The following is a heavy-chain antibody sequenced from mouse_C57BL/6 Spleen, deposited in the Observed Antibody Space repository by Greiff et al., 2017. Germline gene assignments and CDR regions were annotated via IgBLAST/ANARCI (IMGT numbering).Heavy chain of an antibody. J-gene: IGHJ3*01. CDR3: ARENYYDSSPFAS. V-gene: IGHV1-78*01. CDR1: GYTFTDHT. CDR2: IYPRDGST. D-gene: IGHD1-1*01. Sequence: QVQLQQSDAELVKPGASVKISCKVSGYTFTDHTIHWMKQRPEQGLEWIGYIYPRDGSTKYNEKFKGKATLTADKSSSTAYMQLNSLTSEDSAVDVCARENYYDSSPFASWGQGTLVTVSA.